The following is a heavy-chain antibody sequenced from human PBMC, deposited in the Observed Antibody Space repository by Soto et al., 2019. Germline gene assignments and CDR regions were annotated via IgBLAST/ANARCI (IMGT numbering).Heavy chain of an antibody. CDR1: GYTFTGHA. CDR3: MRSAIRPSGGLIGPFDL. V-gene: IGHV1-3*01. Sequence: QVQLVQSGAEGKKPGASVNVSCEASGYTFTGHALHWVRQAPGQRLEWMGWINGGNGDTRYSQRFQGRVTIIRDTSASTVYMELSRLRPEDTAVYYWMRSAIRPSGGLIGPFDLWGQGTQVTVSS. J-gene: IGHJ5*02. D-gene: IGHD3-16*02. CDR2: INGGNGDT.